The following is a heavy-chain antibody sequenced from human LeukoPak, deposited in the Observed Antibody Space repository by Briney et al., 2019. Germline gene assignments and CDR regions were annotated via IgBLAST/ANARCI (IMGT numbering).Heavy chain of an antibody. D-gene: IGHD2-2*01. CDR3: ANHFACGSTSCPPFDS. CDR2: ISSSSSTI. V-gene: IGHV3-48*04. CDR1: GFTFSSYN. J-gene: IGHJ4*02. Sequence: GGSLRLSCAASGFTFSSYNMKWVRQAPGKGLEWVSYISSSSSTIYYADTVKGRFTISRDNAKNSLYLQMNSLRVEDTAVYYCANHFACGSTSCPPFDSWGQGTLVTVSS.